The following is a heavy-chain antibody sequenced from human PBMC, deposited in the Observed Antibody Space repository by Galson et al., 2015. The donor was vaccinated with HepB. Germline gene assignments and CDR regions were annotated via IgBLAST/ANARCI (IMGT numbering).Heavy chain of an antibody. D-gene: IGHD2-2*01. V-gene: IGHV3-11*01. CDR1: GFIFRDYY. CDR2: ISGSGSTK. Sequence: SLRLSCAASGFIFRDYYMSWIRQAPGKGLEWVSYISGSGSTKYYADSVKGRFTISRDNAKNSLYLQMSSLRAEDTAVYYCASGYDIVVVPAAHPSYYGLDVWGQGTTVTVSS. CDR3: ASGYDIVVVPAAHPSYYGLDV. J-gene: IGHJ6*02.